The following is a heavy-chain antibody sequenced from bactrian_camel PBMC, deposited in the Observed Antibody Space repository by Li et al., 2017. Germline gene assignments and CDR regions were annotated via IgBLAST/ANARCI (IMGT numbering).Heavy chain of an antibody. V-gene: IGHV3S53*01. D-gene: IGHD6*01. CDR3: AADVVCHTVVNQQEHLLY. CDR1: GGTFGATD. CDR2: LTYDGSA. Sequence: VQLVESGGGSVQDGGSLRLSCTISGGTFGATDMGWYRQAPGNECDLVSSLTYDGSAYYAESVKGRFTISHDNTKNTVYLQMNSLKPEDTAMYFCAADVVCHTVVNQQEHLLYWGQGTQVTVS. J-gene: IGHJ4*01.